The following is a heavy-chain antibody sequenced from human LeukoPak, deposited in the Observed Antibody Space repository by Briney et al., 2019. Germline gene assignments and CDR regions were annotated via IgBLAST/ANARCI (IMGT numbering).Heavy chain of an antibody. CDR3: ASTVAGYSSSWFDY. J-gene: IGHJ4*02. Sequence: VASVKVSCKASGYTFTGYYMHWVRRAPGQGLEWMGWINPNSGGTNYAQKFQGRVTMTRDTSISTAYMELSRLRSDDTAVYYCASTVAGYSSSWFDYWGQGNLVTVSS. D-gene: IGHD6-13*01. V-gene: IGHV1-2*02. CDR1: GYTFTGYY. CDR2: INPNSGGT.